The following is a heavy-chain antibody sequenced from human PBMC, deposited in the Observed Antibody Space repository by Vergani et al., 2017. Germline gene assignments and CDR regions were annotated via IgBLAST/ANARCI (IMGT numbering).Heavy chain of an antibody. CDR3: AKVNHYCSSTSCYFDY. D-gene: IGHD2-2*01. CDR1: GFTFDDYA. Sequence: QLVESGGGLVQPGRSLRLSCAASGFTFDDYAMHWVRQAPGKGLEWVSGISWNSGSIGYADSVKGRFTISRDNAKNSLYLQMNSLRAEDTALYYCAKVNHYCSSTSCYFDYWGQGTLVTVSS. J-gene: IGHJ4*02. CDR2: ISWNSGSI. V-gene: IGHV3-9*01.